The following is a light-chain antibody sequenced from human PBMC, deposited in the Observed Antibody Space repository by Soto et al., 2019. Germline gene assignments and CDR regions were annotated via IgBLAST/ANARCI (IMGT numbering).Light chain of an antibody. CDR3: CSYAGSSTFFYV. CDR2: EGS. V-gene: IGLV2-23*03. Sequence: QSVLTQPAAVCGAPGQSITISCTGTSSDVGSYNLVSWYQQHPGKAPKLMIYEGSKRPSGVSNRFSGSKSGNTASLTISGLQAEDEADYYCCSYAGSSTFFYVFGTGTKVTVL. CDR1: SSDVGSYNL. J-gene: IGLJ1*01.